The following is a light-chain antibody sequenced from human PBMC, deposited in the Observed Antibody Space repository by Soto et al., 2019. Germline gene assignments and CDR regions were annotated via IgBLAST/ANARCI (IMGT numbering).Light chain of an antibody. Sequence: QTVVTQPPSVSAAPGQKVTISCSGSTSNIRNNYVSWYQQLPGTAPKLLIYENDKRPSGIPDRFSGSKSGASATLGITGLQTGDEADYYCGTWDTSLSSGVFGGGPKLTVL. CDR1: TSNIRNNY. J-gene: IGLJ3*02. CDR3: GTWDTSLSSGV. CDR2: END. V-gene: IGLV1-51*02.